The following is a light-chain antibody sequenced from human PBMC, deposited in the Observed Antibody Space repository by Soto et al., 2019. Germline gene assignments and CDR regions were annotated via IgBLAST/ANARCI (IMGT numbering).Light chain of an antibody. CDR1: SSNIGADYD. CDR3: QSYDTSLSGSYV. CDR2: GNT. J-gene: IGLJ1*01. Sequence: QSVLTQPPSVSGAPGQRVTISCTGSSSNIGADYDVHWYQQLPGAAPKLLIYGNTNRPSGVPDRFSGSKSGTSGSLAITGLQAEDEADYYCQSYDTSLSGSYVFGTGTKLTVL. V-gene: IGLV1-40*01.